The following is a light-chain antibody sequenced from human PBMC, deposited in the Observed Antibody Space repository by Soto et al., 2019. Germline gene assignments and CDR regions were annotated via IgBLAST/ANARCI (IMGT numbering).Light chain of an antibody. CDR1: QSVLYSSNNKNY. J-gene: IGKJ1*01. V-gene: IGKV4-1*01. Sequence: DIVMTQSPDSLAVSLGESATINCKSSQSVLYSSNNKNYLAWYQQKPGQPPKLLIYWASTRESGVPDRFSGSGSETDFTLTISSLQAEDVAVYYCQQYFSTPPTXGQGTTVDIQ. CDR2: WAS. CDR3: QQYFSTPPT.